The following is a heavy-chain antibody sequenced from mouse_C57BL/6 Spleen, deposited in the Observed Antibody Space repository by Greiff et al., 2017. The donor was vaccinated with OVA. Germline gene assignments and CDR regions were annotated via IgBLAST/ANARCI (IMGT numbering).Heavy chain of an antibody. CDR3: ASSYYYGSSPLAMDY. D-gene: IGHD1-1*01. CDR2: IYPGDGDT. CDR1: GYAFSSYW. V-gene: IGHV1-80*01. J-gene: IGHJ4*01. Sequence: QVQLKQSGAELVKPGASVKISCKASGYAFSSYWMNWVKQRPGKGLEWIGQIYPGDGDTNYNGKFKGKATLTADKSSSTAYMQLSSLTSEDSAVYFCASSYYYGSSPLAMDYWGQGTSVTVSS.